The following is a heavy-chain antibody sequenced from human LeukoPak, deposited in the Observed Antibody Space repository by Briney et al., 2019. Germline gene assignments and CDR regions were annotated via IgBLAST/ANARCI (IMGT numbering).Heavy chain of an antibody. D-gene: IGHD1-26*01. V-gene: IGHV1-2*02. CDR3: ARVGPKGYYFDY. Sequence: ASVKVSCKASGYTFTAYYMYWVRQAPGQGLEWMGWINPNSGDSNYAQKFQGRVTMTRDTSISTAYMELTRLRSDDTAVYYCARVGPKGYYFDYWGQGTLVTVSS. CDR2: INPNSGDS. CDR1: GYTFTAYY. J-gene: IGHJ4*02.